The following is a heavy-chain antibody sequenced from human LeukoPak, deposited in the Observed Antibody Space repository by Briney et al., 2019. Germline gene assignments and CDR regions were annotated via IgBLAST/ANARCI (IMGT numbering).Heavy chain of an antibody. CDR3: ARASSSGISYVGVDY. J-gene: IGHJ4*02. V-gene: IGHV1-18*01. CDR2: ISAYNGNT. Sequence: ASVKVSCKASGYTFTSYGISWVRQAPGQGLEWMGWISAYNGNTNYAQKLQGRVTVTTDTSTSTAYMELRSLRSDDTAVYYCARASSSGISYVGVDYWGQGTLVTVSS. CDR1: GYTFTSYG. D-gene: IGHD1-26*01.